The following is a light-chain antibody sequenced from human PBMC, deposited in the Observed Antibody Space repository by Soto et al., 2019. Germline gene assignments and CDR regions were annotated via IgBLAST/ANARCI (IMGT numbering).Light chain of an antibody. J-gene: IGKJ1*01. CDR2: SAS. CDR3: QQHDKLPPA. V-gene: IGKV3-15*01. Sequence: EIVMTQSPAILSVSPGERAILSCRASQSLRSNLAWYQQKPGQTPRLLIYSASIRAAATPARFSGSGAGTNFSLTISSLQSEDFAVYYCQQHDKLPPAFGQGTKVDLK. CDR1: QSLRSN.